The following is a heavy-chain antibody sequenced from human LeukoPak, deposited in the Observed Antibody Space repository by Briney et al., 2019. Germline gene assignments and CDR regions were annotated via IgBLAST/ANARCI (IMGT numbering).Heavy chain of an antibody. CDR1: GCSFSSYD. D-gene: IGHD3-22*01. V-gene: IGHV1-69*01. CDR3: ARVASSGYYDSSGYYQYFDY. J-gene: IGHJ4*02. CDR2: IIPLFGTA. Sequence: GASVNVSCNASGCSFSSYDISWVRQAPGQGHGRVGGIIPLFGTANYAQKFQGRVTITADESTSTAYMELSSLRSEDTAVYYCARVASSGYYDSSGYYQYFDYWGQGTLVTVSS.